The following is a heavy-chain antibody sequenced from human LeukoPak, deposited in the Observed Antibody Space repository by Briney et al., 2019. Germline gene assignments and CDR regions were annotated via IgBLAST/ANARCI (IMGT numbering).Heavy chain of an antibody. CDR3: AKEIAVAGTKGFDY. V-gene: IGHV3-30*18. CDR1: GFTFSRYG. Sequence: GGSLRLSCAASGFTFSRYGTHWVRQAPGKGLEWVAVISYDGSNKYYADSVKGRFTISRDNSKNTLYLQMNSLRAEDTAVYYCAKEIAVAGTKGFDYWGQGTLVTVSS. CDR2: ISYDGSNK. D-gene: IGHD6-19*01. J-gene: IGHJ4*02.